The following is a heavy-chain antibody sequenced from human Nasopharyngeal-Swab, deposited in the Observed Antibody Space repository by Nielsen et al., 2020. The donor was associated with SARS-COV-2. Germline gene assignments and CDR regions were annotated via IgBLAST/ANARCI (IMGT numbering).Heavy chain of an antibody. V-gene: IGHV3-48*03. Sequence: GESLKISCAASGLGFSNYEMNWVRQAPGKGLEWLSYISTTTGTIYYADSVKGRFTISRDNAKNSLYLQMNTLRVEDTAVYYCAREVPYSGHDDAFDIWGQGTMVTVSA. CDR3: AREVPYSGHDDAFDI. J-gene: IGHJ3*02. D-gene: IGHD5-12*01. CDR1: GLGFSNYE. CDR2: ISTTTGTI.